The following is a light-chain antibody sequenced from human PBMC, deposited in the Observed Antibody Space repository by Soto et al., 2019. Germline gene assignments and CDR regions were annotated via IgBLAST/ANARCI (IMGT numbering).Light chain of an antibody. J-gene: IGKJ5*01. CDR3: QQCGSSST. V-gene: IGKV3-20*01. CDR2: GAS. CDR1: HSVSSNY. Sequence: EIVLTQSPGTLSLSPGERATLSCRASHSVSSNYLSWFQQIPGQAPRLLIYGASMRATGIPDRFSGSGSGTDFTLTITRLEPEEFAVYYCQQCGSSSTFGQGTRLEIK.